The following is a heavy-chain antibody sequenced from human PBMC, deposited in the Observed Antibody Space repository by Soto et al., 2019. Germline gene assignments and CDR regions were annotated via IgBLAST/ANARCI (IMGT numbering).Heavy chain of an antibody. J-gene: IGHJ6*03. CDR2: ISSSSNVI. D-gene: IGHD2-21*01. CDR3: ARVFVSEESFIYYYMDV. CDR1: GLTFSSYS. V-gene: IGHV3-48*01. Sequence: EVHLVESGGGLVQPGGSLRLSCEASGLTFSSYSMTWVRQAPGKGLEWVSYISSSSNVIYYADSVRGRFTISRDNAKQSLYVQMNSLRAEDTAVYFCARVFVSEESFIYYYMDVWGKGTTVTVSS.